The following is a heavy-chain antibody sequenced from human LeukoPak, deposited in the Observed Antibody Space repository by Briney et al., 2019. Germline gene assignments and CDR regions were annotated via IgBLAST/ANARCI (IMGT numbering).Heavy chain of an antibody. Sequence: SETLSLTCTVSGGSISSGSYYWSWIRQPAGKGLEWIGRIYTSGSTNYNPSLKSRVTISVDTSKNQFSLKLSSVTAADTAVYYCARAAPLLELRRTYYYYYYMDVWGKGTTVTVSS. D-gene: IGHD1-7*01. J-gene: IGHJ6*03. CDR1: GGSISSGSYY. V-gene: IGHV4-61*02. CDR2: IYTSGST. CDR3: ARAAPLLELRRTYYYYYYMDV.